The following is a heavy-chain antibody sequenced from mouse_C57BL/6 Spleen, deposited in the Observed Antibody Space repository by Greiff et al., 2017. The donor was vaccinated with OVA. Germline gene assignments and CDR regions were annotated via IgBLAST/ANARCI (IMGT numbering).Heavy chain of an antibody. Sequence: QVQLQQPGAELVMPGASVKLSCTASGYPFPSYWMPWLTPRPGHGLAWLGELDPSDSYTTSNQKFTGKSTLTVDKSSSTAYMQLSSLTSEDSAVEDGARGDDDEGAGGAEGGKGTRVTVSA. CDR2: LDPSDSYT. CDR1: GYPFPSYW. V-gene: IGHV1-69*01. D-gene: IGHD2-4*01. J-gene: IGHJ3*01. CDR3: ARGDDDEGAGGAE.